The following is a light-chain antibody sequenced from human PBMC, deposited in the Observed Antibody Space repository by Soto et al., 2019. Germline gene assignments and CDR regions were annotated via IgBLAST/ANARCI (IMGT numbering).Light chain of an antibody. J-gene: IGLJ3*02. CDR1: SSDIGDYDY. CDR3: AAWDDSLSGWV. V-gene: IGLV2-14*01. Sequence: QSALTQPASVSGSPGQSITISCTGTSSDIGDYDYVSWYQHLPGKAPKLLIFDVTHRPSGVSDRFSGSKSGNTASLTISGVRPEDEAEYFCAAWDDSLSGWVFGGGTKLTVL. CDR2: DVT.